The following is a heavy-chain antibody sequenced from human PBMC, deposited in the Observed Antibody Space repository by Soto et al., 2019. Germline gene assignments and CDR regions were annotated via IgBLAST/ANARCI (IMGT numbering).Heavy chain of an antibody. J-gene: IGHJ6*02. V-gene: IGHV1-69*13. Sequence: SVKVSCKASGGTFSSYAISWVRQAPGQGIEWMGGIIPIFGTANYAQKFQGRVTITADESTSTAYMELSSLRSEDTAVYYCARASKGATIFGVVTQLYYGMDVWGQGTTVTVSS. D-gene: IGHD3-3*01. CDR3: ARASKGATIFGVVTQLYYGMDV. CDR2: IIPIFGTA. CDR1: GGTFSSYA.